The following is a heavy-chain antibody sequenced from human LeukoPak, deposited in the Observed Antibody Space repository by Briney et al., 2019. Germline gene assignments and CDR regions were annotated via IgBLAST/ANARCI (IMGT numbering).Heavy chain of an antibody. CDR1: GGSISSSSYY. CDR2: GSDSGGT. J-gene: IGHJ5*02. V-gene: IGHV4-39*07. CDR3: AKNGQSGFSFDP. D-gene: IGHD1-26*01. Sequence: SETLSLTCTVSGGSISSSSYYWSWIRQSPGKGLEWIGEGSDSGGTKFNPSLKSRASISADTSRNQFSLRLRSVTAADTAVYYCAKNGQSGFSFDPWGQGTPVTVSS.